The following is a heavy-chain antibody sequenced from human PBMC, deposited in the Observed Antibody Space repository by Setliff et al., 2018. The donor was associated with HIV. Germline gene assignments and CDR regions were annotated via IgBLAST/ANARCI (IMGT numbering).Heavy chain of an antibody. CDR3: VKGYDVLTANPDS. CDR2: ISWNGKII. J-gene: IGHJ4*02. Sequence: PGGSLRLSCATSGFTFGDYLMSWVRQVPGKGLEWVSGISWNGKIIGYGDSVRGRFTISRDDAKNSLYLQRNSLRAEDTGLYYCVKGYDVLTANPDSWGQGTLVTVSS. CDR1: GFTFGDYL. V-gene: IGHV3-20*04. D-gene: IGHD3-9*01.